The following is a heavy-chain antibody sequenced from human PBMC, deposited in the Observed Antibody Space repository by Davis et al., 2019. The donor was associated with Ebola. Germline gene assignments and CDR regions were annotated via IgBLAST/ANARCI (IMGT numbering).Heavy chain of an antibody. D-gene: IGHD6-6*01. CDR1: GYSFTSYW. J-gene: IGHJ6*03. CDR3: ARRRKSSSWDYYYYMDV. CDR2: IYPGDSDT. Sequence: PGGSLRLSCKGSGYSFTSYWIGWVRQMPGKGLEWMGIIYPGDSDTIYSPSFQGQVTISADKSISTAYLQWSSLKASDTAMYYCARRRKSSSWDYYYYMDVWGKGTTVTVSS. V-gene: IGHV5-51*01.